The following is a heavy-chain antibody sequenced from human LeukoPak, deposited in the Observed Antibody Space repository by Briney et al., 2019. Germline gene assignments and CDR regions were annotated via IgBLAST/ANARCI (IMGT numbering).Heavy chain of an antibody. J-gene: IGHJ4*02. D-gene: IGHD3-10*01. V-gene: IGHV3-66*01. Sequence: SGGSLRLSCAASGFTVRRNYMSWVRQAPGKGLEWVSVIYSGGSTYYADSVKGRFTISRDNSKNTLYLQMNSLRAEDTAVYYCARVVVVRGVVSRYFDYWGQGTLVTVSS. CDR1: GFTVRRNY. CDR2: IYSGGST. CDR3: ARVVVVRGVVSRYFDY.